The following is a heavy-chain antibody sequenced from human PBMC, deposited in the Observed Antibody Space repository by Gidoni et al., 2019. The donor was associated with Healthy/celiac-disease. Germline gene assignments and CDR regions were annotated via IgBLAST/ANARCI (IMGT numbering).Heavy chain of an antibody. CDR2: IDYSGST. CDR3: ARVKGSQGYCSSTSCYTDWFDP. V-gene: IGHV4-31*03. Sequence: QVQLQESGPGLVKPSQTLSLTCTVSGGSISSGGYYWSWIRQHPGKGLEWIGYIDYSGSTYYNPSLKSRVTISVDTSKNQFSLKLSSVTAADTAVYYCARVKGSQGYCSSTSCYTDWFDPWGQGTLVTVSS. CDR1: GGSISSGGYY. J-gene: IGHJ5*02. D-gene: IGHD2-2*02.